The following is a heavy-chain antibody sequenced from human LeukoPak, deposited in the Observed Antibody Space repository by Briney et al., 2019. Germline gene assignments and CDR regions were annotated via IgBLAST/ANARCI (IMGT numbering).Heavy chain of an antibody. CDR1: GGSISSYY. V-gene: IGHV4-39*02. CDR2: IYYSGST. Sequence: SETLSLTCTVSGGSISSYYWSWIRQPPGKGLEWIGSIYYSGSTYYNPSLKSRVTISVDTSKNQFSLELNSVTAADTAVYYCAREAQRFKWDPDAFDIWGQGTMVTVSS. D-gene: IGHD1-26*01. CDR3: AREAQRFKWDPDAFDI. J-gene: IGHJ3*02.